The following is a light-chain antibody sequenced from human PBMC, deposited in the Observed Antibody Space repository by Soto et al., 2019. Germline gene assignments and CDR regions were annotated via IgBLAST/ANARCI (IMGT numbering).Light chain of an antibody. CDR1: SSDVGSYNL. J-gene: IGLJ1*01. V-gene: IGLV2-23*02. CDR2: EVS. CDR3: CAYAGSSTSYV. Sequence: QSALTQPASVPGSPGQSITISCTGTSSDVGSYNLVSWYQQHPGKAPKLMIYEVSKRPSGVSNRFSGSKSGNTASLTISGLQAEDEADYYCCAYAGSSTSYVVGTGTKLTVL.